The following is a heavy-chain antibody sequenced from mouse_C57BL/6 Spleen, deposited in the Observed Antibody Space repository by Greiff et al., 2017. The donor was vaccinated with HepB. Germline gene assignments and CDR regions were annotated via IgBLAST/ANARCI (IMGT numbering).Heavy chain of an antibody. D-gene: IGHD1-1*01. Sequence: VHLVESGPELVKPGASVKISCKASGYAFSSSWMNWVKQRPGKGLEWIGRIYPGDGDTNYNGKFKSKATLTADKSSSTAYMQLSSLTSEDSAVYFCARLGYGSSSGFDYWGQGTTLTVSS. CDR1: GYAFSSSW. CDR3: ARLGYGSSSGFDY. J-gene: IGHJ2*01. CDR2: IYPGDGDT. V-gene: IGHV1-82*01.